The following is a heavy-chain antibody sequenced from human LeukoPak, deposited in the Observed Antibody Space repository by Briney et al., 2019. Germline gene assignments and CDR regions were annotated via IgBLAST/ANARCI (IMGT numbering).Heavy chain of an antibody. CDR3: AAGCSSTSCYWYYYTDV. CDR2: INQSGST. D-gene: IGHD2-2*01. V-gene: IGHV4-34*01. CDR1: GGSFSGYY. J-gene: IGHJ6*03. Sequence: SETLSLTCAVYGGSFSGYYWSWIRQPPGKGLEWIGEINQSGSTNDNPSLKSRVTISVDTSKKQFSLRLSPVPAADTAVYYCAAGCSSTSCYWYYYTDVWGKGTTVTVSS.